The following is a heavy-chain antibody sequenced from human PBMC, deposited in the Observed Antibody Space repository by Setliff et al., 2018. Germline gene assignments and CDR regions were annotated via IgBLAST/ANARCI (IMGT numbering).Heavy chain of an antibody. CDR3: ARINFYVSSGYYYAPDH. D-gene: IGHD3-22*01. CDR2: INNYNTNT. V-gene: IGHV1-18*01. Sequence: ASVKVSCKASGYTFSNYGITWVRQAPGQGPEWMGWINNYNTNTQYAQKVQGRVTVTTDTSTSTSYMELKGLASDDTAVYYCARINFYVSSGYYYAPDHWGQGTLVTVSS. CDR1: GYTFSNYG. J-gene: IGHJ4*02.